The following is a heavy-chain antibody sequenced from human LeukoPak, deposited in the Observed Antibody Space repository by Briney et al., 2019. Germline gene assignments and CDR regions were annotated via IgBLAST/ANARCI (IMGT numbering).Heavy chain of an antibody. CDR1: GFTFDDYG. J-gene: IGHJ3*02. Sequence: GGSLRLSCAASGFTFDDYGMSWVRQAPGKGLEWVSGIKWNGGSTGYADSVKGRFTISRDNAKNSLYLQMNSLRAEDTAVYYCAREGYSYGGLDAFDIWGQGTMVTVSS. V-gene: IGHV3-20*04. CDR3: AREGYSYGGLDAFDI. CDR2: IKWNGGST. D-gene: IGHD5-18*01.